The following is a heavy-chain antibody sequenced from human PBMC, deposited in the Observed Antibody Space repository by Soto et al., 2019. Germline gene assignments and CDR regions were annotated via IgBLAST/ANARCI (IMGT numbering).Heavy chain of an antibody. J-gene: IGHJ5*02. D-gene: IGHD3-22*01. CDR2: IYYSGST. CDR3: AREIQPYYYDSSGYYYVKKWFDP. Sequence: TSETLSLTCTVSGGSISSGDYYWSWIRQPPGKGLEWIGYIYYSGSTYYNPSLKSRVTISVDTSKNQFSLKLSSVTAADTAVYYCAREIQPYYYDSSGYYYVKKWFDPWGQGTLVTVSS. V-gene: IGHV4-30-4*01. CDR1: GGSISSGDYY.